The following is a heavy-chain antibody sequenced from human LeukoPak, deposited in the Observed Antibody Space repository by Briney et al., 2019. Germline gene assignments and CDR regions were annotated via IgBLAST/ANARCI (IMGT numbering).Heavy chain of an antibody. V-gene: IGHV3-21*05. CDR3: ARGTYGDYTFDY. J-gene: IGHJ4*02. Sequence: GSLRLSCAASGFTFSNYAMNWVRQAPGKGLEWVSHISSNSNIYYADSVRGRFTISRDSAKSSLYLQMNSLRAEDTAVYYCARGTYGDYTFDYWGQGTLVTVSS. D-gene: IGHD4-17*01. CDR2: ISSNSNI. CDR1: GFTFSNYA.